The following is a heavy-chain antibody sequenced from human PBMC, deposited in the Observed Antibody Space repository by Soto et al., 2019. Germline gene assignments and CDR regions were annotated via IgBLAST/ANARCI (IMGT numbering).Heavy chain of an antibody. CDR1: VLPSSAI. V-gene: IGHV1-3*01. J-gene: IGHJ3*01. D-gene: IGHD5-18*01. Sequence: QVQLVQSGAELKKPGPPGTFPVTPLVLPSSAIFIIGGPKPPGKGFEWMGWLNPDTGNTRYSETFQGRVTISRHSSASIAYLGLSDLENEDTALYFCARDRHSVGPRANDAFDVWGQGTMITVSS. CDR3: ARDRHSVGPRANDAFDV. CDR2: LNPDTGNT.